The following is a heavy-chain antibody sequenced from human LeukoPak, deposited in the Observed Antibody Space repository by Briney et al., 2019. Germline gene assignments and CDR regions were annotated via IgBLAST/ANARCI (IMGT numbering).Heavy chain of an antibody. CDR1: GFTFSSYS. Sequence: GGSLRLSCAASGFTFSSYSMNWVRQAPGKGLEWVSYISSGSSTIYYADSVKGRFTISRDNAKNSLYLQMNSLRDEDTAVYYCARDREYCSGGSCYRFDYWGQGTLVTVSS. CDR2: ISSGSSTI. J-gene: IGHJ4*02. V-gene: IGHV3-48*02. CDR3: ARDREYCSGGSCYRFDY. D-gene: IGHD2-15*01.